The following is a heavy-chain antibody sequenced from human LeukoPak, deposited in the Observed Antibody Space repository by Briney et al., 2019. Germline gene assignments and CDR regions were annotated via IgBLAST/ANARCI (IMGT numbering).Heavy chain of an antibody. Sequence: PGGSLRLSCAASGFTFSSDSMNWVRQAPGKGLEWVSYISSRSSTIYYADSVKGRFTISRDNAKNSLYLQMNSLRDEDTAVYYCARDLITMIVVDPPGGFDYWGQGTLVTVSS. J-gene: IGHJ4*02. D-gene: IGHD3-22*01. CDR1: GFTFSSDS. CDR3: ARDLITMIVVDPPGGFDY. CDR2: ISSRSSTI. V-gene: IGHV3-48*02.